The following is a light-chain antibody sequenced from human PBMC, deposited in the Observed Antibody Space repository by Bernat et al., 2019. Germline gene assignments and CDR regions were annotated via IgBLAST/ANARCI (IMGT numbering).Light chain of an antibody. CDR2: DVD. V-gene: IGLV2-14*03. Sequence: QSALTQPASVSGSPGQSITISCTGTSSDVGGYDYVSWYQQHPGRAPKLMIYDVDKRPSGVPDRFSGSKSGNTASLTISGLQAEDEADYYCCSHTGSFTWVFGGGTKLTVL. CDR3: CSHTGSFTWV. CDR1: SSDVGGYDY. J-gene: IGLJ3*02.